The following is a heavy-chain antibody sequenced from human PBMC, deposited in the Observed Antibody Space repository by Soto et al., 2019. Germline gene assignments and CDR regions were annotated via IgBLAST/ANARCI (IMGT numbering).Heavy chain of an antibody. V-gene: IGHV3-30-3*01. Sequence: QVQLVESGGGVVQPGRSLRLSCAASGFTFSSYAMHWVRQVPGKGLEWVAVISYDGSNKYYADSVKGRFTISRDNSKNTLYLQMNSLRAEDTAVYYCARPLWRDDYNWGYVDLWGSGTLVTVSS. CDR1: GFTFSSYA. D-gene: IGHD4-4*01. CDR3: ARPLWRDDYNWGYVDL. CDR2: ISYDGSNK. J-gene: IGHJ2*01.